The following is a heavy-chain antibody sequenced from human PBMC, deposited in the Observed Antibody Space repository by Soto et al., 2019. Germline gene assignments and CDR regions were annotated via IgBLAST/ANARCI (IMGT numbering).Heavy chain of an antibody. J-gene: IGHJ3*02. CDR3: ARGTGAFSRPDNFDI. V-gene: IGHV4-59*01. D-gene: IGHD2-15*01. Sequence: QVQLQESGPRLVKSSETLSLVCSVSGVSIIRSFCGWVRQPPGKGLEYIGYISDSGVTDYDPSLKSPVTISVDTSKNQFSLTLTSVTAADTAVYYCARGTGAFSRPDNFDIWGQGTMVTVSS. CDR2: ISDSGVT. CDR1: GVSIIRSF.